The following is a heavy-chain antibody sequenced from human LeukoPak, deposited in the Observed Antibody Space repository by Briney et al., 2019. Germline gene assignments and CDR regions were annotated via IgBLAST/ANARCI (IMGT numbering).Heavy chain of an antibody. V-gene: IGHV3-23*01. CDR1: GFTFNNYA. D-gene: IGHD3-10*01. CDR2: ISGSGGST. CDR3: ARVTYGSGSYYRGGAFDI. Sequence: GGSLRLSCAASGFTFNNYAMSWVRQAPGTGLEWVSDISGSGGSTYYADSVKGRFTISRDNSKNTLYLQMNSLRAEDTAVYYCARVTYGSGSYYRGGAFDIWGQGTMVTVSS. J-gene: IGHJ3*02.